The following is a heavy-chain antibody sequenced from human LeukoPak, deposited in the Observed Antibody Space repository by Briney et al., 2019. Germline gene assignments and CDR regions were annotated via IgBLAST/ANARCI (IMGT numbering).Heavy chain of an antibody. Sequence: PGGSLRLSCAASGFTFSSYAMSWVRQAPGKGLEWVSAISGSGGSTYYADSVKGRFTISRDNAKNSLYLQMNSLRADDTALYYCAKDRRAVDDWGQGTLVTVSS. D-gene: IGHD6-19*01. CDR2: ISGSGGST. V-gene: IGHV3-23*01. CDR1: GFTFSSYA. CDR3: AKDRRAVDD. J-gene: IGHJ4*02.